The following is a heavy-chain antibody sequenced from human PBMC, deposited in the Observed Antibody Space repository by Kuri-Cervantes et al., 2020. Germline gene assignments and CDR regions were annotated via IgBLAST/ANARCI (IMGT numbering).Heavy chain of an antibody. CDR1: GFTFSSYS. J-gene: IGHJ3*02. CDR3: AKETWSSATDAFDI. D-gene: IGHD5-12*01. V-gene: IGHV3-21*04. Sequence: ETLSLTFAASGFTFSSYSMNWVRQAPVKGLEWVSSISSSSSYIYYAYSVKGRFTISRDNAKDSLYLQMNSLRAEDTAVYYCAKETWSSATDAFDIWGQGTMVTVSS. CDR2: ISSSSSYI.